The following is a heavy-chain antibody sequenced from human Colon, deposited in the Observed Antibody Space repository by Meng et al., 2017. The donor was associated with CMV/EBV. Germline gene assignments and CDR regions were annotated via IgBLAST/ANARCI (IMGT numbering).Heavy chain of an antibody. CDR3: ARDGVTSRPLVGDGMDV. V-gene: IGHV3-30*04. J-gene: IGHJ6*02. D-gene: IGHD1-26*01. Sequence: GESLKISCAASGFRFGSFGMHWVRQAPGKGLEWVTMMSYDGRNKYYADSAKGRFTISRDNSKNTVYLHMESLRIEDTAVYYCARDGVTSRPLVGDGMDVWGQGTTVTVSS. CDR1: GFRFGSFG. CDR2: MSYDGRNK.